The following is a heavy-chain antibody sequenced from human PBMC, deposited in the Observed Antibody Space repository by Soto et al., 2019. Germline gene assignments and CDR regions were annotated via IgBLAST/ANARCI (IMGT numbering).Heavy chain of an antibody. CDR2: ISYDGSNK. J-gene: IGHJ6*02. D-gene: IGHD2-2*02. Sequence: GGSLRLSCAASGFTFSSYGMHWVRQAPGKGLEWVAVISYDGSNKYYADSVKGRFTISRDNSKNTLYLQMNSLRAEDTAVYYCAKAKPACSSTSCYRSLRFGYYYGMDVWGQGTTVTVSS. V-gene: IGHV3-30*18. CDR3: AKAKPACSSTSCYRSLRFGYYYGMDV. CDR1: GFTFSSYG.